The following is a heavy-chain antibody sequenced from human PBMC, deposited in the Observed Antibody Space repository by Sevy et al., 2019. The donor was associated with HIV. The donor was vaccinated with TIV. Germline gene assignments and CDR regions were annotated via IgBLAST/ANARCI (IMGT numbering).Heavy chain of an antibody. J-gene: IGHJ4*02. Sequence: SETLSLTCTVSGGSISSSSYYWGWIRQPPGKGLEWIGSMYSSGNNYYNPSVKSRVTISADTSKNQFSLKLSSVTAADTAVYYCARGQWLPHFDYWGQGTLVTVSS. CDR1: GGSISSSSYY. CDR3: ARGQWLPHFDY. CDR2: MYSSGNN. V-gene: IGHV4-39*01. D-gene: IGHD6-19*01.